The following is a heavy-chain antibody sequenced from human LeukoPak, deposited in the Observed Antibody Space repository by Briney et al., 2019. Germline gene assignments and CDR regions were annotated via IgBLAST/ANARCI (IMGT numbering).Heavy chain of an antibody. CDR2: IYYSGST. CDR3: ARGVWEQLVLYSYYYMDV. CDR1: GGSISSYY. V-gene: IGHV4-59*01. J-gene: IGHJ6*03. Sequence: SETLPLTCTVSGGSISSYYWSWIRQPPGKGLEWIGYIYYSGSTNYNPSLKSRVAISVDTSKNQFSLKLSSVTAADTAVYYCARGVWEQLVLYSYYYMDVWGKGPTVTVSS. D-gene: IGHD6-13*01.